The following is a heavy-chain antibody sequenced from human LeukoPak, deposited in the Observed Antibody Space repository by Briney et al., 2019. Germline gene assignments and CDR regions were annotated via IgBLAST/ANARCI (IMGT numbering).Heavy chain of an antibody. J-gene: IGHJ4*02. CDR1: GFTFSSYA. CDR2: ISGSGGST. D-gene: IGHD2-2*01. CDR3: AKCRSEVPAAINY. V-gene: IGHV3-23*01. Sequence: GGSLRLSCAASGFTFSSYAVSGVRQAPGKGLEGVSAISGSGGSTYYADSVKGRFTISRDNSKNTLYLQMNSLRAEDTAVYYCAKCRSEVPAAINYWGQGTLVTVSS.